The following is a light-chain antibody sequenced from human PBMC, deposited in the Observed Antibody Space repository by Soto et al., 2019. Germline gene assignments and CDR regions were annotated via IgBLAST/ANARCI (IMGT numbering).Light chain of an antibody. CDR3: SSYVGSLVV. CDR1: SNDVGGYDY. CDR2: EVS. V-gene: IGLV2-8*01. Sequence: QSALTQPPSASGSPGQSVTVSCTGTSNDVGGYDYVSWFQQHPGKAPKLMIYEVSKRPSGVPDRFSGSKSGNTASLTVSGLQAEDEADYYCSSYVGSLVVFGGGTKL. J-gene: IGLJ2*01.